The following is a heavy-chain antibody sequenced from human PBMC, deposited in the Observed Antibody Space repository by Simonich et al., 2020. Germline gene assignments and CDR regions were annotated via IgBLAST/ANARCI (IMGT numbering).Heavy chain of an antibody. J-gene: IGHJ3*02. CDR2: NYYSGST. V-gene: IGHV4-39*01. CDR1: GGSISSSSYY. D-gene: IGHD6-13*01. Sequence: QLQLQESGPGLVKPSETLSLTCTVSGGSISSSSYYWGWIRQPPGKGLEWIGSNYYSGSTTYNPSLNIRFPISVDTSKNQFSLKLSSVTAADTAVYYCARHAGFAFDIWGQGTMVTVSS. CDR3: ARHAGFAFDI.